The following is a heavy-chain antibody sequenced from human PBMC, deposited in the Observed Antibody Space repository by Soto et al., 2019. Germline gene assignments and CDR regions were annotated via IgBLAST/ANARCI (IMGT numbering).Heavy chain of an antibody. V-gene: IGHV5-51*01. CDR2: MHPGDSDI. Sequence: GESLKISCQGSGYNFVMHWIAWVRQMPGKGLELMGIMHPGDSDIRYSPSFEGQVAISADKSIKTAYLQWSSLQASDTAVYYCARRGELDISGYSDFDYWGQGTLVTVSS. J-gene: IGHJ4*02. CDR1: GYNFVMHW. CDR3: ARRGELDISGYSDFDY. D-gene: IGHD3-22*01.